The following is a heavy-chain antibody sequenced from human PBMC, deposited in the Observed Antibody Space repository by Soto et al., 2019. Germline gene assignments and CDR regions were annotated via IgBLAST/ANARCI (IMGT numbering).Heavy chain of an antibody. J-gene: IGHJ6*02. CDR1: GGSFSGYY. CDR2: INHSGST. D-gene: IGHD3-10*01. CDR3: ARGLGYYGSGVYYYYGMDV. Sequence: SETLSLTCAVYGGSFSGYYWSWIRQPPGKGLEWIGEINHSGSTNYNPSLKSRVTISVDTSKNQFSLKLSSVTAADTAVYYCARGLGYYGSGVYYYYGMDVWGQGTTVTVSS. V-gene: IGHV4-34*01.